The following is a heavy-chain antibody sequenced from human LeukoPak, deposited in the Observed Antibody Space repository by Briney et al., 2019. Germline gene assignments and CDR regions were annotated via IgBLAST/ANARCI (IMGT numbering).Heavy chain of an antibody. CDR1: DGSISINY. J-gene: IGHJ4*02. D-gene: IGHD6-19*01. V-gene: IGHV4-59*01. CDR2: IYFRGST. Sequence: SETLSLTCTVSDGSISINYWTWIRQTPGKGLEWIGNIYFRGSTNYNPSLKSRVTISGDTSKNQVSLQLTSVTAADTAVYYCARGLGWFLDWGQGTLVTASS. CDR3: ARGLGWFLD.